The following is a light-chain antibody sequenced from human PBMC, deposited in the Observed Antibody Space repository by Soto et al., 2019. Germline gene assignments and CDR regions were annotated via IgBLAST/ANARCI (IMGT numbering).Light chain of an antibody. CDR2: DAS. Sequence: DIQMTQSPSSLSASVGDRVTITCQASQDISTYLNWYQQKPGKAPKLLIYDASNLETGVPSRFSGTGSGTHFTFTINSLQPEDIATYYYQQDVNRPISTFGPGTTVDF. CDR3: QQDVNRPIST. J-gene: IGKJ3*01. V-gene: IGKV1-33*01. CDR1: QDISTY.